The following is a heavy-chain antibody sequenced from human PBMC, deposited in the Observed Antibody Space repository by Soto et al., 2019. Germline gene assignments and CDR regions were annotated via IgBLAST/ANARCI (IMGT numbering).Heavy chain of an antibody. D-gene: IGHD6-19*01. CDR1: GYTFTSYY. V-gene: IGHV1-46*01. CDR3: ARDVVSRAPPYSSGWLSGYYYYYGMDV. CDR2: INPSGGST. Sequence: QVQLVQSGAEVKKPGASVKVSCKASGYTFTSYYMHWVRQAPGQGLEWMGIINPSGGSTSYAQKVQGRVTMTRDTSTSTVYMELSSLRSEDTAVYYCARDVVSRAPPYSSGWLSGYYYYYGMDVWGQGTTVTVSS. J-gene: IGHJ6*02.